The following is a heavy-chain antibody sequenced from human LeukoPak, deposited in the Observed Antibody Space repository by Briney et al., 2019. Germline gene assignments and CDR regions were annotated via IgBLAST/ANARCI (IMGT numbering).Heavy chain of an antibody. Sequence: GGSLRLSCAASGFTFRSYSMNGVRQAPGKGLEWGSSIIISSSYIYYADSVKGRFTFSRDNAKNSLYLQMNSLRAEDTAVYYCARAPPDQWLVSTGYFDYWGQGTLVTVSS. V-gene: IGHV3-21*01. CDR1: GFTFRSYS. D-gene: IGHD6-19*01. CDR3: ARAPPDQWLVSTGYFDY. CDR2: IIISSSYI. J-gene: IGHJ4*02.